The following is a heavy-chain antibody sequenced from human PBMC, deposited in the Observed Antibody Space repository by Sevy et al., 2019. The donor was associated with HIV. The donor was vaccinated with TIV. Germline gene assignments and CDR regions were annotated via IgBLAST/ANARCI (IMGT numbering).Heavy chain of an antibody. CDR1: GYTFTSYY. V-gene: IGHV1-46*01. CDR2: INPSGGST. CDR3: AGDWGVRGYGYGYRGGWFDP. D-gene: IGHD5-18*01. Sequence: ASVKVSCKASGYTFTSYYMHWVRQAPGQGLEWMGIINPSGGSTSYAQKFQGRVTMTRDTSTSTVYMELSSLRSEDTAVYYGAGDWGVRGYGYGYRGGWFDPWGQGTRVTVSS. J-gene: IGHJ5*02.